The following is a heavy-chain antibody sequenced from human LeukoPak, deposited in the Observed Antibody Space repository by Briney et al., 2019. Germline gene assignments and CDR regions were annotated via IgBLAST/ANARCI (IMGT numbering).Heavy chain of an antibody. CDR3: ARANVYSSSWFSNWFDP. D-gene: IGHD6-13*01. Sequence: GGSLRLSCVVSGFTFSSYAMSWVRQAPGKGLEWVSGISGSGGSTYYADSVKGRFTISRDNAKNSLYLQMNSLRAEDTAVYYCARANVYSSSWFSNWFDPWGQGTLVTVSS. J-gene: IGHJ5*02. CDR2: ISGSGGST. V-gene: IGHV3-23*01. CDR1: GFTFSSYA.